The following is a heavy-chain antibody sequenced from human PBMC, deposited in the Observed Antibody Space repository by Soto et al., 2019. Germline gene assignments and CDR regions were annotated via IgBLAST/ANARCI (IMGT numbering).Heavy chain of an antibody. CDR3: ARDLISSSWYAEYFQH. J-gene: IGHJ1*01. CDR1: GFTFSSYS. Sequence: SGGSLRLSCAASGFTFSSYSMNWVRQAPGKGLEWVSSISSSSSYIYYADSVKGRFTISRDNAKNSLYLQMNSLRAEDTAVYYCARDLISSSWYAEYFQHWGQGTLVTVSS. V-gene: IGHV3-21*01. CDR2: ISSSSSYI. D-gene: IGHD6-13*01.